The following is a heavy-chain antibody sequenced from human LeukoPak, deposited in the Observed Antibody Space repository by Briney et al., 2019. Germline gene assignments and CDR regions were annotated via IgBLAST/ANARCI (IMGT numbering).Heavy chain of an antibody. J-gene: IGHJ4*02. V-gene: IGHV3-23*01. CDR2: IRDSGDST. CDR1: GFTFSGFA. Sequence: GGSLRLSCAASGFTFSGFAMTWVRQAPGKGLEWVATIRDSGDSTYYANAVKGRFTISRDNSKDTLYVQMSSLRAEDAAVYYCAKSHSVEQRGYFDYWGQGTLVTVSS. D-gene: IGHD6-13*01. CDR3: AKSHSVEQRGYFDY.